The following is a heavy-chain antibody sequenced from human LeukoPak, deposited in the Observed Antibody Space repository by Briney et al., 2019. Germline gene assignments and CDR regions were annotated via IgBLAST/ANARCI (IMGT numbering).Heavy chain of an antibody. J-gene: IGHJ4*02. CDR3: ARDGKWNRRFDY. CDR2: IYYSGST. Sequence: PSQTLSLTCTVSGGSISSGGYYWSWLRQHPGKGLEWIGYIYYSGSTYYNPSLKSRVTISVDTSKNQFSLKLSSVTAADTAVYYCARDGKWNRRFDYWGQGTLVTVSS. CDR1: GGSISSGGYY. D-gene: IGHD1-1*01. V-gene: IGHV4-31*03.